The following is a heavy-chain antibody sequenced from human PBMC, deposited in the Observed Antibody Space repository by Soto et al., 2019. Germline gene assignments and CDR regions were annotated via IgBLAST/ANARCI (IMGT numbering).Heavy chain of an antibody. CDR3: ASSYSGIKPTQYYFDY. J-gene: IGHJ4*02. CDR2: ISYDGSNK. CDR1: GFTFSSYA. D-gene: IGHD1-26*01. Sequence: QVQLVESGGGVVQPGRSLRLSCAASGFTFSSYAMHWVRQAPGKGLEWVAVISYDGSNKYYADSVKGRFTISRDNSKNTLYLQMNSLRAEDTAVYYCASSYSGIKPTQYYFDYWGQGTPVTVSS. V-gene: IGHV3-30-3*01.